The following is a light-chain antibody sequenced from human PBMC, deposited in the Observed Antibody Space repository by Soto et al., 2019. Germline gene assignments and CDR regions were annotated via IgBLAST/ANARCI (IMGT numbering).Light chain of an antibody. V-gene: IGLV2-14*01. CDR1: SSDVGTYNY. Sequence: QSVLTQPASVSGSPGQSITISCTGTSSDVGTYNYVSWYQQHPGKAPKLMIYEVSNRPSGISNRFSGSKSGNTASLTISGLQADDEADYYCSSYTGNSFVFGTGTKLTVL. J-gene: IGLJ1*01. CDR2: EVS. CDR3: SSYTGNSFV.